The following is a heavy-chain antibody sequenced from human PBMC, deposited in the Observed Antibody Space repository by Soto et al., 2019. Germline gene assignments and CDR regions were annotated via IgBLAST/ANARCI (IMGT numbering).Heavy chain of an antibody. J-gene: IGHJ3*02. V-gene: IGHV4-31*03. CDR1: GGSISSDAYY. D-gene: IGHD2-2*01. Sequence: PSETLSLTCSVPGGSISSDAYYWNWIRQHPRQGLEWVGYIYDSGTTYYNPSLGSRVSISADASKNQFSLMLNSVTVADTAVYYCARNPSHLCASTSCHAFDIWGQGTMVTVSS. CDR3: ARNPSHLCASTSCHAFDI. CDR2: IYDSGTT.